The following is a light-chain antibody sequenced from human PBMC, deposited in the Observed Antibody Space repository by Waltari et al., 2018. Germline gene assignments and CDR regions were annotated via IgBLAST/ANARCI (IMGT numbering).Light chain of an antibody. Sequence: EIVLTQSPGTLSLSPGERATPPCRASQSVSRSLAWYQQKPGQAPRLLIYGASTRATGIADRFSGGGSGTDFSLTISRLEPEDFAVYYCQHYVSLPATFGQGTKVEIK. V-gene: IGKV3-20*01. CDR1: QSVSRS. CDR2: GAS. J-gene: IGKJ1*01. CDR3: QHYVSLPAT.